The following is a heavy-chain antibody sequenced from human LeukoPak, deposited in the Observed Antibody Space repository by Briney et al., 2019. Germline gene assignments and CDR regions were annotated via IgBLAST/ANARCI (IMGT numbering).Heavy chain of an antibody. CDR2: MNPGSGDT. J-gene: IGHJ4*02. V-gene: IGHV1-8*01. CDR3: ARGLGDYNTDWFPVSGY. Sequence: ASVKVSCKASGYTFTTHDLTWVRQATGQGLEWMGWMNPGSGDTAYAQKFQGRVTMTRDTSMSTAYMELYSLGSEDTAIYYCARGLGDYNTDWFPVSGYWGQGTPVTVSS. CDR1: GYTFTTHD. D-gene: IGHD3-9*01.